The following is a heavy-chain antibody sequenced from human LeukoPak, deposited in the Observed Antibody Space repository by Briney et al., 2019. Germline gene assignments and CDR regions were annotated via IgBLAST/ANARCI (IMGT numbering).Heavy chain of an antibody. CDR2: IYYSGST. Sequence: KPSETLSLTCTVSGGSISSYYWSWIRQPPGKGLEWIGYIYYSGSTNYNPSLKSRVTISVDTSKNQFSLKLSSVTAADTAVYYCARNRRARGVILDYWGQGTLVTVSS. V-gene: IGHV4-59*01. CDR3: ARNRRARGVILDY. J-gene: IGHJ4*02. D-gene: IGHD3-10*01. CDR1: GGSISSYY.